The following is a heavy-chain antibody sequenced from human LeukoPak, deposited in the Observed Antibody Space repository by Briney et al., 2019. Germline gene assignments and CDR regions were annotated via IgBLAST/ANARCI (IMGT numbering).Heavy chain of an antibody. CDR1: GFTFSSYS. J-gene: IGHJ5*02. Sequence: GGSLRLSCAASGFTFSSYSTNWVRQAPGKGLEWVSSISSSSSYIYYADSVKGRFTISRDNAKNSLYLQMNSLRAEDTAVYYCARDLRYYDSSGYYYAWGQGTLVTVSP. CDR3: ARDLRYYDSSGYYYA. CDR2: ISSSSSYI. D-gene: IGHD3-22*01. V-gene: IGHV3-21*01.